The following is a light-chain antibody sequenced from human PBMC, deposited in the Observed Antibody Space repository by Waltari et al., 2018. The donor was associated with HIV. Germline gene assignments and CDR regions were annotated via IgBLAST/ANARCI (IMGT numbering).Light chain of an antibody. CDR2: GAS. V-gene: IGKV4-1*01. J-gene: IGKJ1*01. CDR3: QQYYSTPPRT. Sequence: DIVMTQSPDSLAVSMGERATINCKSSQNILYKSDNKNYFAWYQQKPRQPPRLLISGASARESGVPDRFSGSGSGTDFTLTISSLQAEDVAVYYCQQYYSTPPRTFGQGTKVEIK. CDR1: QNILYKSDNKNY.